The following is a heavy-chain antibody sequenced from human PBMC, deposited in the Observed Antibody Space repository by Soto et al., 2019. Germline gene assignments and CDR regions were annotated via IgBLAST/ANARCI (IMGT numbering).Heavy chain of an antibody. CDR3: ARLLGYSFGHQEFFDY. Sequence: GESLTISCTASGYNFDTYWIGWVRQMPGKGLEWMGIIYPGDFDTRYSQSFQGHFTMSVDKSINTAYLQWNSLETSDTAMFYCARLLGYSFGHQEFFDYWGQGTPVTVSS. CDR2: IYPGDFDT. D-gene: IGHD5-18*01. J-gene: IGHJ4*02. CDR1: GYNFDTYW. V-gene: IGHV5-51*01.